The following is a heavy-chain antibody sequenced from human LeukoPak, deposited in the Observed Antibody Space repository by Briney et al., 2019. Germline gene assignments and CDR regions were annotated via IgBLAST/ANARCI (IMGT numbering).Heavy chain of an antibody. CDR1: GITFSRFW. Sequence: GGSLRLSCAASGITFSRFWMSWVRQAPGKGLQWVANINQDGSEKHYVDSVKGRFTISRDNAENSLYLQMNSLRAEDTAVYYCALYCSSANCHDAFDIWGRGTMVTVSS. CDR3: ALYCSSANCHDAFDI. V-gene: IGHV3-7*03. D-gene: IGHD2-15*01. CDR2: INQDGSEK. J-gene: IGHJ3*02.